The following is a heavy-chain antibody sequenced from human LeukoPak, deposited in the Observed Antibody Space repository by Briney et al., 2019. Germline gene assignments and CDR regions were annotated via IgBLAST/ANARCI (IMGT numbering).Heavy chain of an antibody. D-gene: IGHD2/OR15-2a*01. CDR2: IDRDGRVQ. CDR1: GFTTHYW. V-gene: IGHV3-7*01. Sequence: GGSLRLSCTASGFTTHYWLNWVRPSPGKGLEWVANIDRDGRVQHYVDSVEGRFTISRDSAKNSLALQMHSLRAEDTAVYYCTGGSGAVLSGEYYYYMDVWGTGTTVTVSS. CDR3: TGGSGAVLSGEYYYYMDV. J-gene: IGHJ6*03.